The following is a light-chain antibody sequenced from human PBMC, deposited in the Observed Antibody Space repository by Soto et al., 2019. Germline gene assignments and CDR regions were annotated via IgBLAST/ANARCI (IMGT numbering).Light chain of an antibody. Sequence: QPVLNPAPAASRSPGASLALSLPGDNRGVGGYNYVSWYQQHPGKAPKLMIYEVSKRPSGVPDRFSGSKSGNTASLTVSGLQAEDEADYYCSSYAGSNNYVFGTGTKVTVL. CDR2: EVS. J-gene: IGLJ1*01. CDR3: SSYAGSNNYV. V-gene: IGLV2-8*01. CDR1: NRGVGGYNY.